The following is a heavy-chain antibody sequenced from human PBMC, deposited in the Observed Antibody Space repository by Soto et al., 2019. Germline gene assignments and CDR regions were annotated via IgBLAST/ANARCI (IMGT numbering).Heavy chain of an antibody. V-gene: IGHV4-4*07. CDR1: VDSITTYY. D-gene: IGHD6-13*01. J-gene: IGHJ6*02. Sequence: NPSETLSLTCTVSVDSITTYYWSWIRQPAGKGLEWIGRIDASGNTNYNPSLNSRVTMSIDTSKKQFSLKLTSVTAADTAIYYCARYSNNWFQTESMDGWGQGTTVTVSS. CDR2: IDASGNT. CDR3: ARYSNNWFQTESMDG.